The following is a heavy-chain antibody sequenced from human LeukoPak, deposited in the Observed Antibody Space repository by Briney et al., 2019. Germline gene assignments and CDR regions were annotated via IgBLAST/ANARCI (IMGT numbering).Heavy chain of an antibody. J-gene: IGHJ4*02. D-gene: IGHD4-23*01. V-gene: IGHV3-21*01. CDR3: ARDNPAYGGLNY. CDR2: ISSSSSYI. CDR1: GFTFSSYS. Sequence: GGSLRLSCAASGFTFSSYSMNWVRQAPGKGLEWVSSISSSSSYIHYADSVKGRFTISRDNAKNSLYLQMNSLRAEDTAVYYCARDNPAYGGLNYWGQGTLVTVSS.